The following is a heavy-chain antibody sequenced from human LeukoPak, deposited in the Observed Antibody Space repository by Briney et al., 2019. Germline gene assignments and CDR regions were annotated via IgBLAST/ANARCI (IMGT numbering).Heavy chain of an antibody. J-gene: IGHJ5*02. CDR1: GGSISSSSYY. D-gene: IGHD6-13*01. Sequence: SETLSLTCTVSGGSISSSSYYWGWIRQPPGKGLGWVGRIYYRGSTYYNPSLKSRVTISVDTSKNQFSLKLSSVTAADTAVYYCARLGSNIRSSAVLGFDPWGQGTLVTVSS. V-gene: IGHV4-39*01. CDR2: IYYRGST. CDR3: ARLGSNIRSSAVLGFDP.